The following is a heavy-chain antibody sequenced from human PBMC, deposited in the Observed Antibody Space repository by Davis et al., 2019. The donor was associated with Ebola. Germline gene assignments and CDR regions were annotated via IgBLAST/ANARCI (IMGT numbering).Heavy chain of an antibody. D-gene: IGHD2-15*01. V-gene: IGHV3-23*01. CDR1: GFTFRSYA. J-gene: IGHJ4*02. CDR3: AKGHAVSGNCYSSADS. CDR2: ICGNGDNT. Sequence: GESLKISCAASGFTFRSYAMSWVRQAPGKGLEWVSAICGNGDNTYYAGSVRGRFAISRDDSKNTLYLQMNSLRAEDTAIYYCAKGHAVSGNCYSSADSWGQGTLVTVSS.